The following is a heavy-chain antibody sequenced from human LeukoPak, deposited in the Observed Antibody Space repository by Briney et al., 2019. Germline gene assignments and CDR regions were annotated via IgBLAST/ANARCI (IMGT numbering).Heavy chain of an antibody. J-gene: IGHJ3*02. V-gene: IGHV1-2*02. Sequence: ASVKVSCKASGYTFTGYYMHWVRQAPGQGLEWMGWINPNSGGTNYAQKFQGRVTMTRDTSISTAYMELSRLRSDDTAVYYCARGLVLLWFGELSDDAFDIWGQGTMVTVSS. CDR2: INPNSGGT. CDR3: ARGLVLLWFGELSDDAFDI. D-gene: IGHD3-10*01. CDR1: GYTFTGYY.